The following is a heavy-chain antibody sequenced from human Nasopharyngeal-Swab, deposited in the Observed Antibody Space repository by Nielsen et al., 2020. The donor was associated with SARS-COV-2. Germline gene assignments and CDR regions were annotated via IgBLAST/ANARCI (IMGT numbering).Heavy chain of an antibody. CDR3: ARDKVEVGTDYYYYYYMDV. CDR1: GFTFSSHW. CDR2: IKQDGSEK. J-gene: IGHJ6*03. V-gene: IGHV3-7*04. Sequence: GGSLTLSCAASGFTFSSHWMSCVRQAPGKGLEGVGNIKQDGSEKYYVDSVKGRFTISRDNAKNSLYLQMNSLRAEDTAVYYRARDKVEVGTDYYYYYYMDVWGKGTTVTVSS. D-gene: IGHD1-1*01.